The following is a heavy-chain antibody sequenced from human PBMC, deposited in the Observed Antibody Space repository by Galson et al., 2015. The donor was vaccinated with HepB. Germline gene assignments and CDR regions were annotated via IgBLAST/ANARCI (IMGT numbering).Heavy chain of an antibody. Sequence: EAYGCSCGSSALDGGGQGPGAALVWAASISYDGSNIYHAVFVKGRFSSSRVHSKNQRYVQMNCLRAEDTAVYYCARGAGQPLPSEADYWGQGTLVTVSS. CDR1: GCSCGSSA. D-gene: IGHD1-26*01. V-gene: IGHV3-30*19. J-gene: IGHJ4*02. CDR3: ARGAGQPLPSEADY. CDR2: ISYDGSNI.